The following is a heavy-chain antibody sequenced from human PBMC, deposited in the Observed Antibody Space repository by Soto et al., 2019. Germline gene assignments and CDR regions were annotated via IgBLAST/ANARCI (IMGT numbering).Heavy chain of an antibody. V-gene: IGHV3-21*01. Sequence: EVQLVESGGGLVKPGGSLRLSCADSEFTFSSYSVNWVRQAPGKGLEWVSSISSSSSYIYYADSVKGRFTISRDNAKNSLYLQMNSLRAEDTAVYYCASYDMTTVTSSAFDIWGQGTMVTVSS. J-gene: IGHJ3*02. CDR3: ASYDMTTVTSSAFDI. CDR1: EFTFSSYS. D-gene: IGHD4-17*01. CDR2: ISSSSSYI.